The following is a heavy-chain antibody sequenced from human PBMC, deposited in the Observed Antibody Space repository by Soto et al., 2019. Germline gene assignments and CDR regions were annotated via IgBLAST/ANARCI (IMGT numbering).Heavy chain of an antibody. J-gene: IGHJ4*02. CDR1: GYTFINYY. D-gene: IGHD5-12*01. CDR2: TIPIDGST. CDR3: ARGGPELATIGSFDY. V-gene: IGHV1-46*01. Sequence: QVQVVQSGAEVKKPGASVKVSCKASGYTFINYYMHWVRQAPGQGFEWIGRTIPIDGSTHYAQRFQDRVIMTRDTSTSTVYMELNSLRSEDSAVYYCARGGPELATIGSFDYWGQGTLVTVSS.